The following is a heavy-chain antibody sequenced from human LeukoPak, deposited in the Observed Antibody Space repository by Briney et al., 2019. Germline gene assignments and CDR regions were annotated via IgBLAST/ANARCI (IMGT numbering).Heavy chain of an antibody. CDR2: MNPNSGNT. V-gene: IGHV1-8*01. J-gene: IGHJ4*02. CDR3: ARPSYCGGGSCYPGVDY. Sequence: ASVKVSCKASGYTFTSYDINWVRQATGQGLEWMGWMNPNSGNTGYAQKFQGRVTMTRNTSISTAYMELSSLRSEDTAVYYCARPSYCGGGSCYPGVDYWGQGTLVTVSS. CDR1: GYTFTSYD. D-gene: IGHD2-15*01.